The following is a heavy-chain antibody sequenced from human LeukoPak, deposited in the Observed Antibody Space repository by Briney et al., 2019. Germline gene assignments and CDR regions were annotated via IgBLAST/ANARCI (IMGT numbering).Heavy chain of an antibody. V-gene: IGHV4-61*05. J-gene: IGHJ4*02. D-gene: IGHD6-19*01. Sequence: SETLSLTCSVSGGSISSNTYYWSWIRQPPGKGLEWIGYIYYSGSTNYNPSLKSRVTISVDTSKNQFSLRLSSVTAADTAVYYCGWGQWLPPHFDYWGQGTLVTVSS. CDR1: GGSISSNTYY. CDR3: GWGQWLPPHFDY. CDR2: IYYSGST.